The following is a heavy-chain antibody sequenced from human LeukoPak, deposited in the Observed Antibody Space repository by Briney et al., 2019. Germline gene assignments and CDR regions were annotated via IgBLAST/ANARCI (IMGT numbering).Heavy chain of an antibody. CDR1: GFTFGEYA. J-gene: IGHJ3*02. V-gene: IGHV3-49*03. CDR2: TRSKAYGGTA. D-gene: IGHD6-13*01. Sequence: PGGSLRLSCTGSGFTFGEYAMSWFRQAPGKGLGWVGVTRSKAYGGTAEYAASVNGRFSISRDDSKSIAYLQMNSLKTEDTAVYHCSRGRVAAALDAFDIWGQGTMVTVSS. CDR3: SRGRVAAALDAFDI.